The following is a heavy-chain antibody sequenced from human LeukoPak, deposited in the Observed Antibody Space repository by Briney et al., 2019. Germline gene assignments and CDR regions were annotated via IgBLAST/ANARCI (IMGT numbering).Heavy chain of an antibody. CDR2: INSDGSST. Sequence: GGSLRLSCAASGFTFSSYWMHWVRHAPGKGLVWVSRINSDGSSTSYADSVKGRFTISRDNSKNTLYLQMNSLRAEDTAVYYCARDLYCSGDSCYSGLKYWGQGTLVTVSS. V-gene: IGHV3-74*01. D-gene: IGHD2-15*01. CDR1: GFTFSSYW. J-gene: IGHJ4*02. CDR3: ARDLYCSGDSCYSGLKY.